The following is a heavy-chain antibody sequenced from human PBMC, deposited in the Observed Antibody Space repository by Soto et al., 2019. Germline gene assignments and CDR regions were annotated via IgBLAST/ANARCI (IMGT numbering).Heavy chain of an antibody. CDR1: GYTFTSYG. CDR2: ISDYNGNT. CDR3: AGSQRADAFAI. V-gene: IGHV1-18*01. J-gene: IGHJ3*02. Sequence: QVQLVQSGAEVKKPGASVKVSCKASGYTFTSYGISWVRQAPGQGLEWMGWISDYNGNTNYAQKLQGRVTMTTDTSTSTAYIEPRSLRSDDTAVYYCAGSQRADAFAIWGQGTMVTVSS.